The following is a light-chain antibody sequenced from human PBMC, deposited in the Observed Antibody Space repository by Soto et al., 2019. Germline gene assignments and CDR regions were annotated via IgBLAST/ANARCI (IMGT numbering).Light chain of an antibody. Sequence: QSVLTQSSSASASLGSSVKLTCTLSSGHSSYIIAWHQQQPGKAPRYLMKLEGSGSYNKGSGVPDRFSGPSSGAARYLTISNLQFEDEADYYCETCDSNTHTVFGGGTKLTVL. CDR3: ETCDSNTHTV. CDR2: LEGSGSY. V-gene: IGLV4-60*02. J-gene: IGLJ3*02. CDR1: SGHSSYI.